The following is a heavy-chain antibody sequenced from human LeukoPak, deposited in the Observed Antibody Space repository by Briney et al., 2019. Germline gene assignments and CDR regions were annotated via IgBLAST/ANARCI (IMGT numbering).Heavy chain of an antibody. V-gene: IGHV1-69*05. D-gene: IGHD4-17*01. CDR2: IIPIIGTA. J-gene: IGHJ6*03. CDR3: AIAAYYGDYGVGYYYYYMDV. CDR1: GGTFSSYA. Sequence: GASVKVSCTASGGTFSSYAISWVRQAPGQGLEWMGGIIPIIGTANYAQKFPGRVTITTDESTSTAYMELISLRSEDTAVYYCAIAAYYGDYGVGYYYYYMDVWGKGTTVTVSS.